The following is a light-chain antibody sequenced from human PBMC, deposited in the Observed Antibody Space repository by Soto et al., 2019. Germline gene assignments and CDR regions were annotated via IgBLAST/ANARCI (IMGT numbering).Light chain of an antibody. J-gene: IGLJ3*02. CDR2: GTS. CDR3: QSYVGRLSGGV. V-gene: IGLV1-40*01. CDR1: DSNIGASLD. Sequence: QSVLTQPPSVSGAPGQRGTITCSGSDSNIGASLDVYWYRQLPGTAPKLLIYGTSNRPSGVPDRFSGFKSGTSASLVITGLQAEDEDDYYCQSYVGRLSGGVFGGGTKLPVL.